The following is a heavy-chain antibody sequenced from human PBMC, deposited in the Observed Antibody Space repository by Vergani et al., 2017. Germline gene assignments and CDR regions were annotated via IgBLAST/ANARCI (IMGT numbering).Heavy chain of an antibody. CDR2: IYPGDSDT. V-gene: IGHV5-51*03. CDR3: ARERLQDEPYYFDY. D-gene: IGHD4-11*01. CDR1: GYSFTSCR. J-gene: IGHJ4*02. Sequence: EVQLVQSGAEVKKPGESLTISCKGSGYSFTSCRIGWVRQMPGKGRAWMGIIYPGDSDTRYSPSFQGQVTISADKSISTAYLQWSSLKASDTAMYYCARERLQDEPYYFDYWGQGTLVTVSS.